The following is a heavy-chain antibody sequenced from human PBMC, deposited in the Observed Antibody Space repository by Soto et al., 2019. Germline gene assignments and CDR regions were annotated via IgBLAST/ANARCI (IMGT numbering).Heavy chain of an antibody. D-gene: IGHD2-15*01. Sequence: SETLSLTCSVSGYSVSSSDYYWAWIRQPPGKGLEWIGSMLYSGLTYYNPSLKSRGTLSVDTSKNQFSVRLNSVTASDTAVYYCAPLSVSLSGPYGIHVWGQGTTVTVS. CDR3: APLSVSLSGPYGIHV. J-gene: IGHJ6*02. CDR2: MLYSGLT. V-gene: IGHV4-39*01. CDR1: GYSVSSSDYY.